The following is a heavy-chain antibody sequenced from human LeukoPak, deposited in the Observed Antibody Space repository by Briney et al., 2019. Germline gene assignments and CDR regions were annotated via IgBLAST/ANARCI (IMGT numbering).Heavy chain of an antibody. CDR1: GYTFTSYG. Sequence: ASVKVSCKASGYTFTSYGISWVRQAPGQGLEWMGWISAYNGNTNYAQKLQGRVIMTTDTSTSTAYMELRSLRSDDTAVYYCARDWNSGSYFQLDYFDYWGQGTQVTVSS. D-gene: IGHD1-26*01. CDR3: ARDWNSGSYFQLDYFDY. CDR2: ISAYNGNT. V-gene: IGHV1-18*01. J-gene: IGHJ4*02.